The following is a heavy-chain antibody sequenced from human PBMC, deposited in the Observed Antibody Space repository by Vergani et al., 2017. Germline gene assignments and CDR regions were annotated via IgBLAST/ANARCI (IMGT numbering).Heavy chain of an antibody. Sequence: QVQLQQWGGGLLKPSETLSLTCVVNGGSFTSYHWTWIRQSPGEGLEWVGDIDHTGRPDYNPSLKSRLTMSEDKSRNQFSLTLNSVTATDTAIYFCARVNTETNGHLYYYYYMDVEVQGTAVTVS. CDR1: GGSFTSYH. CDR3: ARVNTETNGHLYYYYYMDV. J-gene: IGHJ6*03. V-gene: IGHV4-34*01. D-gene: IGHD4-11*01. CDR2: IDHTGRP.